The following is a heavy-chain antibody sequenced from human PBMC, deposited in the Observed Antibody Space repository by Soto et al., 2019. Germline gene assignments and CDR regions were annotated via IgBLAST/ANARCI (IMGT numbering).Heavy chain of an antibody. D-gene: IGHD3-3*01. CDR2: IYYSGST. V-gene: IGHV4-39*01. CDR1: GGSLRSSGST. J-gene: IGHJ4*02. Sequence: SETLSLTCTVSGGSLRSSGSTWGWFRQPQGKGLEWIGSIYYSGSTYYNPSLKSRVTISVDTSKNQFSLKLSSVTAADTAVYYCASTEGITIFGVVIRSFDYWGQGTLVTVSS. CDR3: ASTEGITIFGVVIRSFDY.